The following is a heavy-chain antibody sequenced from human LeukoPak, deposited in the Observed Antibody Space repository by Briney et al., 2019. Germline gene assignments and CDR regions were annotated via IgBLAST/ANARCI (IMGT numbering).Heavy chain of an antibody. J-gene: IGHJ3*02. CDR1: GFTFNTYN. CDR2: ITSSSTYT. Sequence: PGGSLRLSCAASGFTFNTYNMNWVRQAPGKGLEWVSSITSSSTYTFYADSVKGRFTISRDNSKNTLYLQMNSLRAEDTAVYYCAKTPLAAAGDDAFDIWGQGTMVTVSS. CDR3: AKTPLAAAGDDAFDI. D-gene: IGHD6-13*01. V-gene: IGHV3-21*04.